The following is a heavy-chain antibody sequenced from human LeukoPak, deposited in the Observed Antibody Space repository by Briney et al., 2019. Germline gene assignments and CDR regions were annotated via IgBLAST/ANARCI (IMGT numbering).Heavy chain of an antibody. CDR1: GFTFSSYS. V-gene: IGHV3-21*04. J-gene: IGHJ4*02. D-gene: IGHD3-9*01. Sequence: PGGSLRLSCAASGFTFSSYSMNWVRQAPGKGLEWVSSISSSSSYIYYADSVKGRFTISRDNAKNSLYLQMNSLRAEDTALYYCAKDTRYDILTGYYLDYWGQGTLVTVSS. CDR3: AKDTRYDILTGYYLDY. CDR2: ISSSSSYI.